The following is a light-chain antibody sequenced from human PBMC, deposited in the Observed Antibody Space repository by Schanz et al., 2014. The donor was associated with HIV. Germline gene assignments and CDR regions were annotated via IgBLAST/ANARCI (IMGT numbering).Light chain of an antibody. V-gene: IGKV3-20*01. J-gene: IGKJ1*01. CDR3: QQYDSPPWT. CDR1: QSVSSSY. Sequence: EIVLTQSPATLSLSPGERATLSCRASQSVSSSYLAWYQQKPGQAPRLLIYGASSRATGIPDRFSGTGSGTDFTLTISRVEAEDYAVYYCQQYDSPPWTFGQGTRVEFK. CDR2: GAS.